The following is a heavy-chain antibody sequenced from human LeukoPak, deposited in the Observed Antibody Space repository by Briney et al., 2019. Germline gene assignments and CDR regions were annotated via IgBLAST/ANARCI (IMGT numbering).Heavy chain of an antibody. J-gene: IGHJ4*02. CDR3: ARDRGRGYYSLDY. CDR2: INWNGITT. CDR1: GLNFGDYG. V-gene: IGHV3-20*04. Sequence: AGSRRLSCGAAGLNFGDYGMSWVRQAPGKGLEWVSAINWNGITTGYADSVRGRFGMLRDIAKNSLYLQMNSLRAEDTALYFCARDRGRGYYSLDYWGQGTLVTVSS. D-gene: IGHD5-12*01.